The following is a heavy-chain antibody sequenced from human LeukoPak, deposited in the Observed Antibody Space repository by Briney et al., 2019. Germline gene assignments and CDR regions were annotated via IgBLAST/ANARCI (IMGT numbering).Heavy chain of an antibody. CDR3: AKNWGDYYYYYMDV. Sequence: GGSPRLSCAASGFTFSSYAMSWVRQAPGKGLEWVSAISGSGGSTYYADSVKGRFTISRDNSKNTLYLQMNSLRAEDTAVYYCAKNWGDYYYYYMDVWGKGTTVTVSS. D-gene: IGHD7-27*01. CDR1: GFTFSSYA. V-gene: IGHV3-23*01. J-gene: IGHJ6*03. CDR2: ISGSGGST.